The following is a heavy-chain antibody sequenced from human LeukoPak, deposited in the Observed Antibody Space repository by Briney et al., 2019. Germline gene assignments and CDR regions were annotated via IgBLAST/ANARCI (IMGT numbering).Heavy chain of an antibody. CDR3: TIQLRWDHSSPSY. D-gene: IGHD2-21*01. J-gene: IGHJ4*02. V-gene: IGHV3-15*01. Sequence: PGGSLRLSCAASGFTFTNAWMSWVRQAPGKGLEWVGRIKSNTDGGTPDYAAPVKGRFTISRDDSKTTLYLQMNSLKTEDTALYYCTIQLRWDHSSPSYWGQGTLVTVSS. CDR2: IKSNTDGGTP. CDR1: GFTFTNAW.